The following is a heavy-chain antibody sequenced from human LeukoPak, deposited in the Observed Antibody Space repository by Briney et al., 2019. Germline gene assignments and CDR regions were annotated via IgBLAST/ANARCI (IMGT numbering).Heavy chain of an antibody. J-gene: IGHJ5*02. CDR1: GFTFSSYG. V-gene: IGHV3-23*01. CDR3: AKGGSAGGPNWFDP. Sequence: GGSLRLSCAASGFTFSSYGMSWVRQAPGKGLEWVSAISGNGSNTYYADSVKGRSTISRDTSNNMPFLQMNSLRAGDTAIYYCAKGGSAGGPNWFDPWGQGTLVTVSS. CDR2: ISGNGSNT. D-gene: IGHD2-15*01.